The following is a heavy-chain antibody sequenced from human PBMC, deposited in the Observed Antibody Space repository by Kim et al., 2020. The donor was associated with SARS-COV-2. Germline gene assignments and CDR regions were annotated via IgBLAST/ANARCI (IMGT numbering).Heavy chain of an antibody. J-gene: IGHJ5*02. D-gene: IGHD3-3*01. V-gene: IGHV1-8*01. CDR2: MNPNSGNT. CDR1: GYTFTSYD. CDR3: ARGLKSQTYYDFWSGLGNVRGWFDP. Sequence: ASVKVSCKASGYTFTSYDINWVRQATGQGLEWMGWMNPNSGNTGYAQKFQGRVTMTRNTSISTAYMELSSLRSEDTAVYYCARGLKSQTYYDFWSGLGNVRGWFDPWGQGTLVTVSS.